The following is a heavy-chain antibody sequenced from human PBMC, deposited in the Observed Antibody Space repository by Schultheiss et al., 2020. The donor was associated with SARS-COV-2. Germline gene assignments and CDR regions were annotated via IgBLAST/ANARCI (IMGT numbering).Heavy chain of an antibody. J-gene: IGHJ4*02. CDR2: ISSSSSYI. CDR3: ARVSRFGGYD. V-gene: IGHV3-21*01. D-gene: IGHD3-10*01. Sequence: GGSLRLSCAASGFTFSTHAIAWVRQAPGKGLEWVSSISSSSSYIYYADSVKGRFTISRDNSKNTLYLQMNSLRPEDTAVYYCARVSRFGGYDWGQGTLVTVSS. CDR1: GFTFSTHA.